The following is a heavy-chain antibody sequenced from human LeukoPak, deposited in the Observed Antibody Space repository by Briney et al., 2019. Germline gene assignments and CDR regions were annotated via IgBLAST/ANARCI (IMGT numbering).Heavy chain of an antibody. D-gene: IGHD1-26*01. CDR2: INPNSGGT. J-gene: IGHJ4*02. CDR3: ARSLVGASIRFDY. Sequence: ASVTVSCKASGYTFTGYYMHWVRQAPGQGLEWMGWINPNSGGTNYAQKFQGRVTMTRDTSISTAYMELSRLRSDDTAVYYCARSLVGASIRFDYWGQGTLVTVSS. CDR1: GYTFTGYY. V-gene: IGHV1-2*02.